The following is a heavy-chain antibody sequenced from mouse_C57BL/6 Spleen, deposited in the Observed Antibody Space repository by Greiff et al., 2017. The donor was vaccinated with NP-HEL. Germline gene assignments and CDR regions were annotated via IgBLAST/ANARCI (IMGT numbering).Heavy chain of an antibody. CDR1: GYTFTDYE. CDR3: TRGTYDYDVYFDV. CDR2: IDPETGGT. J-gene: IGHJ1*03. D-gene: IGHD2-4*01. V-gene: IGHV1-15*01. Sequence: QVQLQQSGAELVRPGASVTLSCKASGYTFTDYEMHWVKQTPVHGLEWIGAIDPETGGTAYNQKFKGKAILTADKSSSTAYMELRSLTSEDSAVYYCTRGTYDYDVYFDVWGTGTTVTVSS.